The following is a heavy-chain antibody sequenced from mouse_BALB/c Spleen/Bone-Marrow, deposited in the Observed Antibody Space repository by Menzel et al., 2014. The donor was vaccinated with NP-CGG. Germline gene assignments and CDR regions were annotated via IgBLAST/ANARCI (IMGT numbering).Heavy chain of an antibody. V-gene: IGHV3-5*02. CDR1: GISITTGNYG. CDR2: IYYSGTI. CDR3: ARFYGNYFDY. J-gene: IGHJ2*01. D-gene: IGHD2-1*01. Sequence: EVQVVESGPGLVKPSRTVSLTCTVTGISITTGNYGWSWIRQFPGNKLEWIGYIYYSGTITYNPSLTSRTTITRDTSKNQFFLEMNSLTAEDTAIYYCARFYGNYFDYWGQGTTLTVSS.